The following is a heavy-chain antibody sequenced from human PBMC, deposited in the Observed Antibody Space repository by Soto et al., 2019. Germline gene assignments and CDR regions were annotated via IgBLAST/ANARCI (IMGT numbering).Heavy chain of an antibody. V-gene: IGHV4-39*01. CDR3: ATAPIDDSSGYSLDY. D-gene: IGHD3-22*01. CDR2: IYYSGST. J-gene: IGHJ4*02. Sequence: SETRSLTCTVAGGSISSSSYYWGWIRQPPGKGLEWIGSIYYSGSTYYNPSLKSRVTISVDTSKNQFSLKLSSVTAADTAVYYCATAPIDDSSGYSLDYWGQGTLVTVSS. CDR1: GGSISSSSYY.